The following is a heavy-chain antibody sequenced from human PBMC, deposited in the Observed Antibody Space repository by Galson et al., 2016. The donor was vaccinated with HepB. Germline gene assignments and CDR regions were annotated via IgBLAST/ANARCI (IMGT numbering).Heavy chain of an antibody. CDR2: IISTSTTI. Sequence: SLRLSCAASGFTFSTYGMNWVRQAPGKGLEWVSYIISTSTTIFYADSVRGRFTISRDNARNSLYLQMNSLRDEDTAVYYCARDGMAAASYYFDSWGQGTLVTVSS. V-gene: IGHV3-48*02. CDR1: GFTFSTYG. J-gene: IGHJ4*02. CDR3: ARDGMAAASYYFDS. D-gene: IGHD6-13*01.